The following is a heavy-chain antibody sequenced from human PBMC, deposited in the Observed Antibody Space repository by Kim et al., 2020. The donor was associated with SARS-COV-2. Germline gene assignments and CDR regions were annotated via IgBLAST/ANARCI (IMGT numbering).Heavy chain of an antibody. Sequence: ASVKVSCKASGYTFTSYAMNWVRQAPGQRLEWMGWINAGNGNTKYSQKFQGRVTITRDTSASTAYMELSSLRSEDTAVYYCARDRGWGDNWFDPWGQGTMVTASS. J-gene: IGHJ5*02. D-gene: IGHD3-10*01. V-gene: IGHV1-3*01. CDR2: INAGNGNT. CDR3: ARDRGWGDNWFDP. CDR1: GYTFTSYA.